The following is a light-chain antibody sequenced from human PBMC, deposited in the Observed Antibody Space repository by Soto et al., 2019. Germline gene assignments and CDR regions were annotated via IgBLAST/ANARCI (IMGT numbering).Light chain of an antibody. Sequence: QSALTQPPSASGSPGQSVTISCTGTSSDAGGYNYVSWYQQHPGKAPKLMIYEVSKRPSGVPDRFYGSKSGNTASLTVSGLQAEDEADYYCSSYAGSNNFFGTGTKVTVL. CDR1: SSDAGGYNY. CDR2: EVS. V-gene: IGLV2-8*01. CDR3: SSYAGSNNF. J-gene: IGLJ1*01.